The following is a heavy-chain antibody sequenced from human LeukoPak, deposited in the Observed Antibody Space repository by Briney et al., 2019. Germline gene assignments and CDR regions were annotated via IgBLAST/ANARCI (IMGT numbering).Heavy chain of an antibody. D-gene: IGHD2-15*01. Sequence: ASVKVSCKASGYTFTSYDINWVRQATGQGLEWMGWMNPNSGNTGYAQKFQGRVTMTRNTSISTAYMALSGLRSEDTAVYYCARGLSCSGGSCHYYYYYYMDVWGKGTTVTVSS. CDR1: GYTFTSYD. V-gene: IGHV1-8*01. CDR2: MNPNSGNT. CDR3: ARGLSCSGGSCHYYYYYYMDV. J-gene: IGHJ6*03.